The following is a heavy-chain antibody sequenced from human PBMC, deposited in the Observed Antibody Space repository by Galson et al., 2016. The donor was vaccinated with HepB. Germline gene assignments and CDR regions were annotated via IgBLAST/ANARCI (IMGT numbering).Heavy chain of an antibody. CDR1: GFIFTGAW. Sequence: SLRLSCAASGFIFTGAWMNWVRQAPGKGLEWVGRITDRGTTDYAAPVKGRFFISRDDSKNAVFLHMTSLQTEDTAVYFCAADLPGLGAGVEFDYWGQGTRVTVSS. J-gene: IGHJ4*02. V-gene: IGHV3-15*07. CDR2: ITDRGTT. CDR3: AADLPGLGAGVEFDY. D-gene: IGHD3/OR15-3a*01.